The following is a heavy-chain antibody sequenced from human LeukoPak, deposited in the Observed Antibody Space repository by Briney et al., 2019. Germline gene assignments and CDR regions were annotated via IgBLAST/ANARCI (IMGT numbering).Heavy chain of an antibody. J-gene: IGHJ3*02. D-gene: IGHD6-6*01. CDR3: AMRRIAARRGDAFDI. V-gene: IGHV3-23*01. CDR1: GFTFSSYA. Sequence: PGGSLRLSCAASGFTFSSYAMSWVRQAPGKGLEWVSAISGSGGSTYYADSVKGRFTISRDNSKNTLYLQMNSLRAEDTAVYYCAMRRIAARRGDAFDIWGQGTMVTVSS. CDR2: ISGSGGST.